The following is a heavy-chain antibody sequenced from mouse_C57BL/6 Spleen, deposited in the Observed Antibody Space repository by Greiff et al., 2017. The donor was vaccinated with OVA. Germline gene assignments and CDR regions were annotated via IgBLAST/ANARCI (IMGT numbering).Heavy chain of an antibody. CDR3: ARESSGSFAY. D-gene: IGHD3-2*02. Sequence: QVQLQQPGAELVKPGASVKMSCKASGYTFPSYWITWVKQRPGQGLGWIGEIYPGSGSTNYKEKFKSKATLTVDTSSSTAYMQLSSLTSEDSAVYYCARESSGSFAYWGQGTLVTVSA. J-gene: IGHJ3*01. CDR2: IYPGSGST. CDR1: GYTFPSYW. V-gene: IGHV1-55*01.